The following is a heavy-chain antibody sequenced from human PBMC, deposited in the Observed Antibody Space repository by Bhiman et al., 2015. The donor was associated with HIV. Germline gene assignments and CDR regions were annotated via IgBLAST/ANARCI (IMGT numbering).Heavy chain of an antibody. CDR2: ISRSSSYI. J-gene: IGHJ4*02. CDR1: GFTFSTYN. Sequence: EVQLVESGGGLVKPGGSLRLSCAASGFTFSTYNMNRVRQAPGKGLEWVSSISRSSSYIYYADSIKGRFTISRDNAKNSLYLQMNSLRAEDTAVYYCASGHAIAAAGRDWGQGTLVTVSS. V-gene: IGHV3-21*01. CDR3: ASGHAIAAAGRD. D-gene: IGHD6-13*01.